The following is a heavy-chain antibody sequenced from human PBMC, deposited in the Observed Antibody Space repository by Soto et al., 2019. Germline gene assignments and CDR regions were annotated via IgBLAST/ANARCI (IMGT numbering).Heavy chain of an antibody. CDR3: ARAGFSTSWLGLLGTGAHGVEIDF. D-gene: IGHD6-13*01. Sequence: GASVKVSCKASGFTFTSSAMQWVRQARGQRLEWIGWIVVGSGNTNYAQKFQERVTITRDMSTSTAYMELRSLRSDDTAVYYCARAGFSTSWLGLLGTGAHGVEIDFWGQGTLVTVSS. J-gene: IGHJ4*02. V-gene: IGHV1-58*02. CDR2: IVVGSGNT. CDR1: GFTFTSSA.